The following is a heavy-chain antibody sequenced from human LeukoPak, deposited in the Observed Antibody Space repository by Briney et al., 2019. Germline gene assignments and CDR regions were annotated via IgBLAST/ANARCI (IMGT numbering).Heavy chain of an antibody. Sequence: SETLSLTCTVSGGSISSYYWSWIRQPPGKGLEWIGHISYSGSTNYNPSLRSRITISVDTSKNQFSLKLSSVTAADTAVYYCARRAYHGMDVWGKGTTVTVSS. CDR1: GGSISSYY. CDR3: ARRAYHGMDV. V-gene: IGHV4-59*08. J-gene: IGHJ6*04. CDR2: ISYSGST.